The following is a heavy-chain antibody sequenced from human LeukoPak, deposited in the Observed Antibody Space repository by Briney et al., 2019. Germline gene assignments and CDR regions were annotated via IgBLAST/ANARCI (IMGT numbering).Heavy chain of an antibody. CDR1: GGSFSDYY. CDR3: AIAGYSSSPDYYYMDV. V-gene: IGHV4-34*01. CDR2: INHSGST. J-gene: IGHJ6*03. D-gene: IGHD6-13*01. Sequence: SSETLSLTCAVYGGSFSDYYWSWIRQPPGKGLEWIGEINHSGSTNYNPSLKSRVTISVDTSKNQFSLKLSSVTAADTAVYYCAIAGYSSSPDYYYMDVWGKGTTVTVSS.